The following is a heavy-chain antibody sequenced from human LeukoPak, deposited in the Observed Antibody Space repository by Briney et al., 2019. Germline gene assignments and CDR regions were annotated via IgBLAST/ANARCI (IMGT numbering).Heavy chain of an antibody. CDR2: ISSSSSYI. J-gene: IGHJ6*02. CDR3: ARPLFPGAAYGMDV. D-gene: IGHD3-10*01. V-gene: IGHV3-21*01. CDR1: GFTFSSYS. Sequence: GGSLRLSCAASGFTFSSYSMNWVRQAPGKGLEWVSSISSSSSYIYYADSVKGRFTISRDNAKNSLYLQMNSLRAEDTAVYYCARPLFPGAAYGMDVWGQGTTVTVSS.